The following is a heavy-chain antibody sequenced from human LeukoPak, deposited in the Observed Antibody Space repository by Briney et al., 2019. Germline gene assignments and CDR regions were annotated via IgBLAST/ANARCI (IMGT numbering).Heavy chain of an antibody. V-gene: IGHV3-48*02. CDR3: AREDGSGSYLVY. CDR2: IRSSSSTT. D-gene: IGHD3-10*01. Sequence: GGSLILSCAASGFTISSYSMNWVRQAPGKGLEWVSYIRSSSSTTYYADSVKGRFTISRDNAKNSLYLQMNSLRDEDTAIYYCAREDGSGSYLVYWGQGTLVTVSS. CDR1: GFTISSYS. J-gene: IGHJ4*02.